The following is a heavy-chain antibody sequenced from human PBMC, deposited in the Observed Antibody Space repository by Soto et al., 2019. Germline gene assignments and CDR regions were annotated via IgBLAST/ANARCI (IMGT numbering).Heavy chain of an antibody. CDR1: GFASHNTW. CDR2: IKSKVDGGTT. J-gene: IGHJ3*02. CDR3: AKVERSGRGPPFSCHI. V-gene: IGHV3-15*07. Sequence: GGSLRLSCAASGFASHNTWINWVRQAPGKGLEWVGRIKSKVDGGTTDYAAPVKGRFAISRDDSKSTVYLQMTSLKTEDAGIYYCAKVERSGRGPPFSCHIWGQGTMVTVSS. D-gene: IGHD5-12*01.